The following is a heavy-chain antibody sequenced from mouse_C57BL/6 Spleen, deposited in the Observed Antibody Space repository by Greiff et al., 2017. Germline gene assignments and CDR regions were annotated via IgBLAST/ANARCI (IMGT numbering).Heavy chain of an antibody. CDR1: GYTFTSYW. V-gene: IGHV1-50*01. D-gene: IGHD1-2*01. CDR3: ARSFTTAPYYAMDY. J-gene: IGHJ4*01. CDR2: IDPSDSYT. Sequence: VQLQQPGAELVKPGASVKLSCKASGYTFTSYWMQWVKQRPGQGLEWIGEIDPSDSYTNYNQKFKGKATLTVDTSSSTAYMQLSSLTSEDSAVYYCARSFTTAPYYAMDYWGQGTSVTVSS.